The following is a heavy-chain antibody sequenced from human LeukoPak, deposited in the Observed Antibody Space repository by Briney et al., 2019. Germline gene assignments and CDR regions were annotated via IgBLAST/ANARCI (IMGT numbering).Heavy chain of an antibody. CDR1: GGSLSSTSYY. J-gene: IGHJ6*03. V-gene: IGHV4-39*01. Sequence: SETLSLTCTVSGGSLSSTSYYWGWIRQPPGKGLEWIGTMYYSGSTYYNPSLKSRVTISVDRSKNQFTLKVSSVTAADTAVYYCARHSPDYYDSSGYRYYYYYMDVWGKGTTVTVSS. CDR3: ARHSPDYYDSSGYRYYYYYMDV. CDR2: MYYSGST. D-gene: IGHD3-22*01.